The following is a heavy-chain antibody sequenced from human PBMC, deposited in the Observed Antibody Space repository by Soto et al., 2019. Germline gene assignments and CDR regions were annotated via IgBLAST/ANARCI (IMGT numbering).Heavy chain of an antibody. J-gene: IGHJ5*02. V-gene: IGHV1-18*01. CDR1: GYTFTSYG. Sequence: ASVKVSCKASGYTFTSYGISWVRQAPGQGLEWMGWISAYNGNTNYAQKLQGRVTMTTDTSTSTAYMELRSLRSDDTAVYYCARGDYDFWSGYYRGPWGQGTLVTVSS. CDR2: ISAYNGNT. CDR3: ARGDYDFWSGYYRGP. D-gene: IGHD3-3*01.